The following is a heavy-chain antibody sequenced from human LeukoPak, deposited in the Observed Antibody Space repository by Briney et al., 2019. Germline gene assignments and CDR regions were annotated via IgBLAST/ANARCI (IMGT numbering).Heavy chain of an antibody. D-gene: IGHD6-19*01. V-gene: IGHV4-39*07. CDR3: ARVSPSLSWWPVNNYYYYMDV. J-gene: IGHJ6*03. Sequence: PSETLSLTCTVSGGPISSSRYYWGWIRQPPGKGLEWIGNICYSGSTYYNPSLKSRVTISVDTSKNQFSLKLSSVTAADTAVYYCARVSPSLSWWPVNNYYYYMDVWGKGTTVTISS. CDR1: GGPISSSRYY. CDR2: ICYSGST.